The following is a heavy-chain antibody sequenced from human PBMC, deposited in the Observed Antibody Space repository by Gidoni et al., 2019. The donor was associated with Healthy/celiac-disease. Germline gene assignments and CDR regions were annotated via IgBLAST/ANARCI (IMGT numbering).Heavy chain of an antibody. CDR3: ARGWVTTVTTSDAFDI. CDR2: INPSGGST. J-gene: IGHJ3*02. V-gene: IGHV1-46*01. Sequence: QVQLVQSGAEVKKPGASVKVSCKASGYTFTSYYMHWVRQAPGQGLEWMGIINPSGGSTSYAQKFQGRVTMTRDTSTSTVYMELSSRRSEDTAVYYCARGWVTTVTTSDAFDIWGQGTMVTVSS. D-gene: IGHD4-17*01. CDR1: GYTFTSYY.